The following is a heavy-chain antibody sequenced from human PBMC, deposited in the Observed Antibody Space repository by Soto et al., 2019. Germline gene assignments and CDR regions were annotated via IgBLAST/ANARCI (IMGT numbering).Heavy chain of an antibody. CDR1: GGAFSSYA. J-gene: IGHJ4*02. D-gene: IGHD3-3*01. V-gene: IGHV1-69*01. Sequence: QVQLVQSGAEVKKPGSSVKVSCKASGGAFSSYAISWVRQAPGQGLEWMGGIIPIFGTATYAQKFQGRVTITDNEATITAYMGLSSLRSEDTAVYYCARDPPFGAVRNWGQGTLVTVSS. CDR3: ARDPPFGAVRN. CDR2: IIPIFGTA.